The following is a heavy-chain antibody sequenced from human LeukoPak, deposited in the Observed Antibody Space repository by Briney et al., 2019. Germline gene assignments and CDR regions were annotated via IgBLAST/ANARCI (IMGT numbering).Heavy chain of an antibody. CDR3: ASNDHYYGSGSYYNGDY. CDR1: GGSISSSSYY. J-gene: IGHJ4*02. D-gene: IGHD3-10*01. V-gene: IGHV4-39*01. CDR2: IYYSGST. Sequence: PSETLSLTCTVSGGSISSSSYYWGWIRQPPGKGLEWIGSIYYSGSTYYNPSLKSRVTISVDTSKNQFSLKLSSVTAADTAVYYCASNDHYYGSGSYYNGDYWGQGTLVTVSS.